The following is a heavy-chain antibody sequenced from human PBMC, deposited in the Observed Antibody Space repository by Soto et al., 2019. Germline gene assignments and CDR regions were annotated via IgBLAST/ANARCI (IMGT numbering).Heavy chain of an antibody. CDR2: ISWNSGSI. D-gene: IGHD6-13*01. V-gene: IGHV3-9*01. CDR3: AKREAPYSSSWSGAFDI. J-gene: IGHJ3*02. Sequence: GGSMRLSCAASGFTFDDYAMHWVRQAPGKGLEWVSGISWNSGSIGYADSVKGRFTISRDNAKNSLYLQMNSLRAEDTALYYCAKREAPYSSSWSGAFDIWGQGTMVTV. CDR1: GFTFDDYA.